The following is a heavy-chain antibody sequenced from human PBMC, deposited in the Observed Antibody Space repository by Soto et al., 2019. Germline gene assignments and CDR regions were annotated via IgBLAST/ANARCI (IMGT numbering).Heavy chain of an antibody. CDR1: GGSISSSSYC. V-gene: IGHV4-39*01. D-gene: IGHD4-4*01. Sequence: SETLSLTCTVSGGSISSSSYCWGWIRQPPGKGLEWIGSIYYSGSTYYNPSLKSRVTISVDTSKNQFSLKLSSVTAADTAVYYCARRSMDPDTTDFDYWGQGTLVTVSS. CDR3: ARRSMDPDTTDFDY. J-gene: IGHJ4*02. CDR2: IYYSGST.